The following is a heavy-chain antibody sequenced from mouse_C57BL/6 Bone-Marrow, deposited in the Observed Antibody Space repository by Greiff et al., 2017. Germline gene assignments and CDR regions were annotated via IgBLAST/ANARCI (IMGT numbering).Heavy chain of an antibody. CDR1: GFSLTSYG. V-gene: IGHV2-2*01. J-gene: IGHJ1*03. D-gene: IGHD1-1*01. CDR3: ARKTSDYGSSYGWYFDV. CDR2: IWSGGST. Sequence: QVQLQQSGPGLVQPSQSLSITCTVSGFSLTSYGVHWVRQSPGKGLEWLGVIWSGGSTDYNAAFISRLSISKDNSKSQVFFKMNSLQADDTAIYYCARKTSDYGSSYGWYFDVWGTGTTVTVSS.